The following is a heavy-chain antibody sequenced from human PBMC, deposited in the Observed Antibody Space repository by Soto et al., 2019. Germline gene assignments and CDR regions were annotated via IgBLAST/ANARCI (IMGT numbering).Heavy chain of an antibody. CDR2: INHSGST. V-gene: IGHV4-34*01. J-gene: IGHJ4*02. CDR3: AIRLRGVIKTPHALADY. Sequence: QVQLQQWGAGLLKPSETLSLTCAVYGGSFSGYYWSWIRQPPGKGLEWIGEINHSGSTNYNPSLKSRVTISVDTSKTQFSLKLSSVTAADTAVYYCAIRLRGVIKTPHALADYWGQGTLVTVSS. CDR1: GGSFSGYY. D-gene: IGHD3-10*01.